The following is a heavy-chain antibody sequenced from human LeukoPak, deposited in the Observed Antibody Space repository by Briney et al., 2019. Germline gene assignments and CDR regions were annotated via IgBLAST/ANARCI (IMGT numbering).Heavy chain of an antibody. V-gene: IGHV1-69*13. CDR2: IIPIFGIA. Sequence: SVKVSCKASGGTFSSYAISWVRQAPGQGPEWMGGIIPIFGIANYAQKFQGRVTITADESTSTAYMELSSLRSEDTAVYYCATGPAQRLDPWGQGTLVTVSS. CDR1: GGTFSSYA. D-gene: IGHD6-25*01. J-gene: IGHJ5*02. CDR3: ATGPAQRLDP.